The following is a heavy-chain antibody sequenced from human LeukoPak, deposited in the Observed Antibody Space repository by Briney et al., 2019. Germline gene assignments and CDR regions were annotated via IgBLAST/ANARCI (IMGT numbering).Heavy chain of an antibody. Sequence: GSSVKVSCKASGGTFSSYAISWVRQAPGQGLEWMGGIIPIFGTANYAQKFQGRVTITTDESTSTAYMELSSLRSEDTAVYYCARGDYYYDSSDRWDALDIWGQGTMVTVSS. V-gene: IGHV1-69*05. D-gene: IGHD3-22*01. CDR1: GGTFSSYA. J-gene: IGHJ3*02. CDR3: ARGDYYYDSSDRWDALDI. CDR2: IIPIFGTA.